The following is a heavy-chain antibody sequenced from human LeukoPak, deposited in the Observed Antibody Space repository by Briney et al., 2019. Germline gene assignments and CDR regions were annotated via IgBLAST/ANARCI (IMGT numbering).Heavy chain of an antibody. CDR1: RYSFTTYW. CDR3: ARFLGYCSGGSCSGYFDY. J-gene: IGHJ4*02. CDR2: IYPGDSDT. Sequence: GESLKISCKGSRYSFTTYWIGWVRQMPGKGLEWMGIIYPGDSDTRYSPSFQGQVTISADKSINTAYLQWSSLKASDTAIYYCARFLGYCSGGSCSGYFDYWGQGTLVTVSS. D-gene: IGHD2-15*01. V-gene: IGHV5-51*01.